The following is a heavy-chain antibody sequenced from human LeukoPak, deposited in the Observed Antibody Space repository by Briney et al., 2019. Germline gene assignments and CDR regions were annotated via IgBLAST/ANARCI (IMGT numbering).Heavy chain of an antibody. J-gene: IGHJ4*02. CDR1: GFAFSNYA. CDR2: ISGSGGST. V-gene: IGHV3-23*01. D-gene: IGHD1-26*01. CDR3: ARDLSGPLDY. Sequence: GGSLRLSCAASGFAFSNYAMSWVRQAPGKGLEWVSVISGSGGSTYYADSVKGRFTISRDNSKNTLYLQMNNLRAEDTAVYYCARDLSGPLDYWGQGTLVTVSS.